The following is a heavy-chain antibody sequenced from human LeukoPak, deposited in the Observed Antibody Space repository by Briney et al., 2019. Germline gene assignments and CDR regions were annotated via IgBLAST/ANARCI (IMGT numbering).Heavy chain of an antibody. J-gene: IGHJ4*02. CDR2: IYPSGST. V-gene: IGHV4-61*02. D-gene: IGHD5-12*01. Sequence: TSETLSLTCTVSGGSISSGSYYWSWIRQPAGKGLEWIGRIYPSGSTNYNPSLKSRVTISVDTSKNQFSLKLSSVTAADTAVYFCARGAKASGYDYFDYWGQGTLVTVSS. CDR3: ARGAKASGYDYFDY. CDR1: GGSISSGSYY.